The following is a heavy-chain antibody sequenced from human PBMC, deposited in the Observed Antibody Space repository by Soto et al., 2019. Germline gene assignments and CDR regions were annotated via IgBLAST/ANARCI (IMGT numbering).Heavy chain of an antibody. D-gene: IGHD2-8*02. CDR3: TGEVASGY. CDR1: GFTFSSYG. V-gene: IGHV3-30*03. CDR2: ISKDGSVK. J-gene: IGHJ4*02. Sequence: QVQLVESGGGVVQPGRSLRLSCAAYGFTFSSYGMHWVRQAPGKGREWVAVISKDGSVKYYAESVKGRFTISRDNSENTWYLHMNSLGAEDTAAYYCTGEVASGYWGQGTLVTVSS.